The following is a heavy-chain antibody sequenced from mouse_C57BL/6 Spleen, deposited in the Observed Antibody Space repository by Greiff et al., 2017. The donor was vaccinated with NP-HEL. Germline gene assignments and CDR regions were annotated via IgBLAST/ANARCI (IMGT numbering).Heavy chain of an antibody. CDR1: GYTFTSYW. CDR3: ARGSHYAMGY. D-gene: IGHD1-1*02. Sequence: QVQLQQPGAELVRPGTSVKLSCKASGYTFTSYWMHWVKQRPGQGLEWIGVIDPSDSYTNYNQKFKGKATLTVDTSSSTAYMQLGSLTSEDSAVYYCARGSHYAMGYWGKGTSVTVAS. J-gene: IGHJ4*01. CDR2: IDPSDSYT. V-gene: IGHV1-59*01.